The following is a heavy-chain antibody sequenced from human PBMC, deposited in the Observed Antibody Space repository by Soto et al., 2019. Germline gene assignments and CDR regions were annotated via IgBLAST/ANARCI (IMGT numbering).Heavy chain of an antibody. CDR1: SESLSGYY. J-gene: IGHJ4*02. CDR2: IDGSGNT. V-gene: IGHV4-34*01. CDR3: VGARCRLVGFDY. Sequence: QVQLQQWGAGLLKPSETLSLTCAVNSESLSGYYWSWIRQSPGKGLEWIGEIDGSGNTNYSPSLRSRVAMSVDTSKNHFSLNLNSVSAADTAAYYCVGARCRLVGFDYWGQGTLGTVSS. D-gene: IGHD1-26*01.